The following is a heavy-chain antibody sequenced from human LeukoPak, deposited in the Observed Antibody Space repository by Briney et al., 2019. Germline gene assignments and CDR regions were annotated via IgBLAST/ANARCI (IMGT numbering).Heavy chain of an antibody. D-gene: IGHD1-26*01. CDR2: IWYNGSNK. J-gene: IGHJ4*02. Sequence: GRSLRLSCAASGFTFSSYGMHWVCQAPRKGLWWVAGIWYNGSNKYYTDSVKGRFTISRDNSKNTLYLQMNSLRAEDTAVYYCAKSRWELLAYFDYWGQGTLVTVSS. CDR1: GFTFSSYG. V-gene: IGHV3-33*06. CDR3: AKSRWELLAYFDY.